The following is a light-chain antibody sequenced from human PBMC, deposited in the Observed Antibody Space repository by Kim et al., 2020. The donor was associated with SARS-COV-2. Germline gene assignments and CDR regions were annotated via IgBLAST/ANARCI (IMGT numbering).Light chain of an antibody. V-gene: IGLV2-14*03. CDR2: DVS. CDR1: SSDVGAYNY. J-gene: IGLJ3*02. CDR3: CSYRTDNSWV. Sequence: QSALTQPASVSVSPCPSLTISCTGTSSDVGAYNYVFWYQQHPAKVPKLMIYDVSKRPSGVSNRFSGSKSDSTASLTISGLQAEDEADYYCCSYRTDNSWVFGGGTQLTVL.